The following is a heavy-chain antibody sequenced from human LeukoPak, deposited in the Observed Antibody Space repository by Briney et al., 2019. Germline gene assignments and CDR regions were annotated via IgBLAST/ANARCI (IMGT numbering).Heavy chain of an antibody. CDR3: ARKTDHQTGGDY. J-gene: IGHJ4*02. CDR1: GFSHRRNY. V-gene: IGHV3-66*01. Sequence: GGSVRLSCAACGFSHRRNYMTWVRQAPGGGLEGVSLIYSGGSTSYADSVKGRFTISRDNSKNTLYLQMNSLRAEDTAVYYCARKTDHQTGGDYWGQGTLVTVSS. D-gene: IGHD1-1*01. CDR2: IYSGGST.